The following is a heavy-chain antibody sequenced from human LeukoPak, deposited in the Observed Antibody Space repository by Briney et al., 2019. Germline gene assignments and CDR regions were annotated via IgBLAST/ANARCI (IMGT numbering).Heavy chain of an antibody. CDR1: GGSISSYY. CDR2: TYYSGST. CDR3: ARGGSLFDY. V-gene: IGHV4-59*01. D-gene: IGHD3-10*01. Sequence: SETLSLTCTVSGGSISSYYWSWLRQPPGKGLEWIGYTYYSGSTNYNPSLKTRVTISVDTSKNQFSLKLSSVTAADTAVYYCARGGSLFDYWGQGTLVTVSS. J-gene: IGHJ4*02.